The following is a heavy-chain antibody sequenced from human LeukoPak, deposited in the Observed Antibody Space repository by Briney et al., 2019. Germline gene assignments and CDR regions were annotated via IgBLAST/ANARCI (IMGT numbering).Heavy chain of an antibody. Sequence: PSETLSLTCAVSGGSISSGGYSWSWLRQPPGKGLEWIGYIYHSGSTYYNPSLKSRVTISVDRSKNQFSLKLSSVTAADTAVYYCAREGCSGGSCYFDYWGQGTLVTVSS. J-gene: IGHJ4*02. CDR3: AREGCSGGSCYFDY. D-gene: IGHD2-15*01. CDR1: GGSISSGGYS. V-gene: IGHV4-30-2*01. CDR2: IYHSGST.